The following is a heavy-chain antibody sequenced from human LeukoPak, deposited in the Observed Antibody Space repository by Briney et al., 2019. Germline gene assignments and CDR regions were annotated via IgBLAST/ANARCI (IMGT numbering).Heavy chain of an antibody. CDR1: GGSFSGYY. J-gene: IGHJ6*03. CDR2: INHSGST. D-gene: IGHD5-18*01. CDR3: ARGGSYGYYYYYYMDV. V-gene: IGHV4-34*01. Sequence: PSESLSLTCAVYGGSFSGYYWSWIRQPPGKGLEWIGEINHSGSTNYNPSLKSRVTISVDTSKNQFSLKLSSVTAADTAVYYCARGGSYGYYYYYYMDVWGKGTTVTVSS.